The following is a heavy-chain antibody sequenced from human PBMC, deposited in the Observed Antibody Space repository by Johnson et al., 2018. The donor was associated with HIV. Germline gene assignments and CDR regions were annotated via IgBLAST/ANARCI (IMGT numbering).Heavy chain of an antibody. D-gene: IGHD3-16*02. Sequence: QVQLVESGGGVVQPGRSLRLSCAASGFTFTSYTMHWVRQAPGKGLEWVALISYDGSNKYYADSVKGRFTISRDNSKNTLYLQMNSLRAEDTAVYFCARGPIADDAFDIWGQGTMVTVSS. CDR2: ISYDGSNK. CDR1: GFTFTSYT. J-gene: IGHJ3*02. CDR3: ARGPIADDAFDI. V-gene: IGHV3-30-3*01.